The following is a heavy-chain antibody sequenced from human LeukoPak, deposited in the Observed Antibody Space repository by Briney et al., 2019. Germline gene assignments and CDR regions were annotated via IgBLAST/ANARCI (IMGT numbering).Heavy chain of an antibody. CDR1: GGTFSSYA. J-gene: IGHJ3*02. V-gene: IGHV1-69*06. D-gene: IGHD7-27*01. CDR3: ARPQDFGLTGMNAFDI. CDR2: IIPIFGTA. Sequence: GASVKVSCKASGGTFSSYAISWVRQAPGQGLEWMGGIIPIFGTANYAQKFQGRVTITADKSTSTAYMELSSLKASDTAMYYCARPQDFGLTGMNAFDIWGQGTMVTVSS.